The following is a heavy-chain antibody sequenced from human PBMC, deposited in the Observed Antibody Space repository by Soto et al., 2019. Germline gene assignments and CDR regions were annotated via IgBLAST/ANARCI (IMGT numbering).Heavy chain of an antibody. D-gene: IGHD6-13*01. J-gene: IGHJ3*02. Sequence: GGSLRLSCAASGFTFDDYGMSWVRQAPGKGLEWVSGINWNCGSTGYADSVKGRFTISRDNAKNSLYLQMNSLRAEDTALYYCATSQAAAGRLDAFDIWGQGTMVTVSS. CDR3: ATSQAAAGRLDAFDI. V-gene: IGHV3-20*04. CDR1: GFTFDDYG. CDR2: INWNCGST.